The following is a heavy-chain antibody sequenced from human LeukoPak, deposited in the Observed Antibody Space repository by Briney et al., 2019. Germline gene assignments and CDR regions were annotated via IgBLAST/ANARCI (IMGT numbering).Heavy chain of an antibody. D-gene: IGHD3-22*01. V-gene: IGHV4-39*01. Sequence: SETLSLTCTVSGGSISSSSYYWGWIRPPPGKGLGWIGSIYYSASTYYYPSLKSRVTISVDTSKNQFSPKLSSVTAADTAVYYCARISYDSSGYYYETNPRDAFDIWGQGTMVTVS. CDR1: GGSISSSSYY. J-gene: IGHJ3*02. CDR3: ARISYDSSGYYYETNPRDAFDI. CDR2: IYYSAST.